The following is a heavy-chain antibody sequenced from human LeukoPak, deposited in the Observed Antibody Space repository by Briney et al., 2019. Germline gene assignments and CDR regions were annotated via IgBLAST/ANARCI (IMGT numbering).Heavy chain of an antibody. J-gene: IGHJ4*02. V-gene: IGHV1-18*04. D-gene: IGHD3-22*01. CDR3: AREFLGDSSGYQSGGFDY. Sequence: ASVKVSCKASGYTFTGYYMHWVRQAPGQGLEWMGWISAYNGNTNYAQKLQGRVTMTTDTSTSTAYMELRSLRSDDTAVYYCAREFLGDSSGYQSGGFDYWGQGTLVTVSS. CDR1: GYTFTGYY. CDR2: ISAYNGNT.